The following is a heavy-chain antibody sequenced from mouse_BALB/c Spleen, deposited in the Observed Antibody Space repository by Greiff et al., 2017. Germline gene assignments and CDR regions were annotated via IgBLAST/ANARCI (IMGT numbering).Heavy chain of an antibody. CDR2: IHYSGST. V-gene: IGHV3-1*02. CDR3: ARSPGFAY. Sequence: EVKVEESGPDLVKPSQSLSLTCTVTGYSITSGYSCHWIRQFPGNKLEWMGYIHYSGSTNYNPSLKSRISITRDTSKNQFFLQLNSVTTEDTATYYCARSPGFAYWGQGTLVTVSA. J-gene: IGHJ3*01. CDR1: GYSITSGYS.